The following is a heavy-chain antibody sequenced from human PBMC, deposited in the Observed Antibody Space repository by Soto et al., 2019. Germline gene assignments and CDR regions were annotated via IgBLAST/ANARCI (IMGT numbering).Heavy chain of an antibody. CDR3: ARGGGFSHDGFDL. J-gene: IGHJ3*01. D-gene: IGHD3-10*01. Sequence: QVQLVESGGGVVQPGRSLRLSCAASGFTFSSYAMHWVRQAPGKGMEWVAVISYDGSNKYYAESVKGRFTMSRDNYKNTLYLQMNSLRPEDTAVYYCARGGGFSHDGFDLWGQGTMVTVSS. V-gene: IGHV3-30-3*01. CDR1: GFTFSSYA. CDR2: ISYDGSNK.